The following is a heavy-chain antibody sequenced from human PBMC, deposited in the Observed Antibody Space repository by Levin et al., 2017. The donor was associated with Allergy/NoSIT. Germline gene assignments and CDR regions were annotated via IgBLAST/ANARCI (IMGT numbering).Heavy chain of an antibody. J-gene: IGHJ5*02. CDR1: GFTFSDYA. CDR2: TSGSGGST. V-gene: IGHV3-23*01. CDR3: SKAPQWLVLGGKWFDP. Sequence: GESLKISCAASGFTFSDYAMAWLRRAPGKGLEWVSSTSGSGGSTYYTNSVKGRFSISRDNSKNTLFLQMNSLRVDDTAVYYCSKAPQWLVLGGKWFDPWGQGTLVTVSS. D-gene: IGHD6-19*01.